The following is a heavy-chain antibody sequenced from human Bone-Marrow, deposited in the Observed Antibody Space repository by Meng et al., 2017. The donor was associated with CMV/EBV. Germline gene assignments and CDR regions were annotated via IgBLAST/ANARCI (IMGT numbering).Heavy chain of an antibody. Sequence: SETLSLTCTVSGGSISSYYWSWIRQPPGKGLEWIGYIYYSGSTNYNPSLKSRVTISVDTSKNQFSLKLSSVTAADTAVYYCAGDRRLQRTTGGGMDVWGQGTTVTVSS. D-gene: IGHD1-14*01. V-gene: IGHV4-59*12. CDR1: GGSISSYY. CDR2: IYYSGST. J-gene: IGHJ6*02. CDR3: AGDRRLQRTTGGGMDV.